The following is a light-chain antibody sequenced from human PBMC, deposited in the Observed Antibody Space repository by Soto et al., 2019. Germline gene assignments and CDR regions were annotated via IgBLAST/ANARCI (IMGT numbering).Light chain of an antibody. CDR1: QSVGSN. Sequence: EIVMTQSPATLSVSPGERATLSCRASQSVGSNLAWYQQKPGQAPRLLIYGASIRATGIAVRFSGSGSGTEFTLTISSLQSEDFAFYYCQQYNKRPPVTFGQGTRLEIK. V-gene: IGKV3-15*01. J-gene: IGKJ5*01. CDR2: GAS. CDR3: QQYNKRPPVT.